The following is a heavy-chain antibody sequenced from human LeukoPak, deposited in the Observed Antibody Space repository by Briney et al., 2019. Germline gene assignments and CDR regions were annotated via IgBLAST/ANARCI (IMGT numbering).Heavy chain of an antibody. J-gene: IGHJ3*02. Sequence: GGSLRLSCAASGFIFSSYQMNWVRQAPGKGLEWIAYISSGGGTIYYADSVKGRFTISRDNTKNSVSLQMNSLSAEDTAVYYCATGAAGTRFLDALEIWGQGTMVTVSS. V-gene: IGHV3-48*03. CDR2: ISSGGGTI. CDR3: ATGAAGTRFLDALEI. CDR1: GFIFSSYQ. D-gene: IGHD1-1*01.